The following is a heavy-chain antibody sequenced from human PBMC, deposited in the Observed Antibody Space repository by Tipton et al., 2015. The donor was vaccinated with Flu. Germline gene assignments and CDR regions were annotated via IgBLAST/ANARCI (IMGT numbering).Heavy chain of an antibody. Sequence: VQLVQSGAEVKKPGESLKISCKGSGYSCTDYWIGWVRQVPGKDLEWMGIIYPGDSDTRYSPSFQGQVTIPADKSINTAYVQWSSLKASNTAIYYCATHLCGGGRCYSTFWGQGTLVTVSP. CDR3: ATHLCGGGRCYSTF. CDR2: IYPGDSDT. J-gene: IGHJ4*02. D-gene: IGHD2-15*01. V-gene: IGHV5-51*01. CDR1: GYSCTDYW.